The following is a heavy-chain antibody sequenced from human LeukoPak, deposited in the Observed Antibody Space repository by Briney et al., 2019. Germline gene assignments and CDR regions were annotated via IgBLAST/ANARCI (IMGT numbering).Heavy chain of an antibody. Sequence: SETLSLTRTVSGGSISSYYWSWIRQPPGKGLEWIGYIYYSGSTNYNPSLKSRVTISVDTSKNQFSLKLSSVTAADTAVYYCARSQQPVNFDYWGQGTLVTVSS. D-gene: IGHD6-13*01. J-gene: IGHJ4*02. CDR1: GGSISSYY. CDR2: IYYSGST. V-gene: IGHV4-59*01. CDR3: ARSQQPVNFDY.